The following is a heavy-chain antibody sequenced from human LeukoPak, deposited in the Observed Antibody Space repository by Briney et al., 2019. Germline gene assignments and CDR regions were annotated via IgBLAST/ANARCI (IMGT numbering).Heavy chain of an antibody. D-gene: IGHD1-26*01. CDR2: IYSAGAT. V-gene: IGHV3-53*01. J-gene: IGHJ3*02. CDR3: ARIEWERLGRAFDI. CDR1: GFTFTNVW. Sequence: PGGSLRLSCAVSGFTFTNVWTNWVRQAPGKGLEWVSSIYSAGATHYAESVKGRFTISRDNSKNTLYLQMNSLRAEDMAVYYCARIEWERLGRAFDIWGQGTMVTVSS.